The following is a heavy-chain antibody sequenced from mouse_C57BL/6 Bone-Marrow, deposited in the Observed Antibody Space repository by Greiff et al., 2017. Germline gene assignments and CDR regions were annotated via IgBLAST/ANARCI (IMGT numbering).Heavy chain of an antibody. CDR1: GYTFTSYW. CDR3: AREKSSPLEWYFDV. Sequence: VQLQQPGAELVMPGASVKLSCKASGYTFTSYWMHWVKQRPGQGLEWIGEIDPSDSYTNYNQKFKGKSTLTVAKSSSTAYMQLSSLTSEDSAVYYCAREKSSPLEWYFDVWGTGTTVTVSS. D-gene: IGHD6-1*01. V-gene: IGHV1-69*01. J-gene: IGHJ1*03. CDR2: IDPSDSYT.